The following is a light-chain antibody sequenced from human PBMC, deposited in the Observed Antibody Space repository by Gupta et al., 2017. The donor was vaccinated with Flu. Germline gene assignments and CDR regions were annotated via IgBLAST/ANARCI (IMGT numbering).Light chain of an antibody. Sequence: IVMTQSPASLSLSPGERATLSCSASQFVSKNLAWYQQRSGQAPRLLIYEASLRATDVPPRFNGSGFGTEFTLSISSLRPEDSAIYYCQQHNSCPFGFGGGTRVEIK. CDR3: QQHNSCPFG. CDR2: EAS. J-gene: IGKJ4*01. CDR1: QFVSKN. V-gene: IGKV3-15*01.